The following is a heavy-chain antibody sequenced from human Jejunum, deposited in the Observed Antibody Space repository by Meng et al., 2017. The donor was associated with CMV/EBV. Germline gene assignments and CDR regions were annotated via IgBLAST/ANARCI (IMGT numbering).Heavy chain of an antibody. D-gene: IGHD3-10*01. CDR3: ARCPTVSGDCY. J-gene: IGHJ4*02. CDR1: GFTFPAYW. CDR2: LNPDGGDK. Sequence: CAVSGFTFPAYWLSWVRQAPGKGLEWVANLNPDGGDKYYGDSVKGRFTISRDNAKNSLFLQMNSLRAEDTAVYYCARCPTVSGDCYWGQGVLVTVSS. V-gene: IGHV3-7*01.